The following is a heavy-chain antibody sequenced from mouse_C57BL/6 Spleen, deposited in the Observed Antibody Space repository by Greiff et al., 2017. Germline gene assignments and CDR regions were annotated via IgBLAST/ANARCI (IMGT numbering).Heavy chain of an antibody. CDR1: GYTFTSYW. J-gene: IGHJ4*01. Sequence: QVQLQQPGAELVRPGTSVKLSCKASGYTFTSYWMHWVKQRPGQGLEWIGVIDPSDSYTNYNQKFQGKATLTVDTSSSTAYMQLSSLTSEDSAVYYCARAARRNYAMDYWGQGTSVTVSS. V-gene: IGHV1-59*01. CDR3: ARAARRNYAMDY. CDR2: IDPSDSYT.